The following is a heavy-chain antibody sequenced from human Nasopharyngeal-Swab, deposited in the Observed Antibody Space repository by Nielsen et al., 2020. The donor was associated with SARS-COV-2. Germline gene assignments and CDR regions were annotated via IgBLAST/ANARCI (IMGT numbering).Heavy chain of an antibody. CDR1: GGSISSYY. D-gene: IGHD2-15*01. Sequence: SETLSLTCTVSGGSISSYYWSWSRQPPGKGLERIGVVCYSGSTNYNPSLKSRVPISVDTSKNKFSLKLSSVTAADTAVYYCARVMVVVPDAFDIWGQGTMVTVSS. CDR2: VCYSGST. J-gene: IGHJ3*02. CDR3: ARVMVVVPDAFDI. V-gene: IGHV4-59*01.